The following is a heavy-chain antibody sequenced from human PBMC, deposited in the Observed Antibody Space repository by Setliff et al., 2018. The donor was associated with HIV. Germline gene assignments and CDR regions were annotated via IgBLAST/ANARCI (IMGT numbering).Heavy chain of an antibody. CDR3: ASGSGYCKNGNCYIGVHKNPDKYYFDY. J-gene: IGHJ4*02. Sequence: GESLKISCKTSGYSFTNYWIGWVRQAPGQGLEWMGIINPSGGSTSYAQKFQGRVTMTRDTSTSTVYMELSSLRSEDTAVYYCASGSGYCKNGNCYIGVHKNPDKYYFDYWGQGTLVTVSS. V-gene: IGHV1-46*01. D-gene: IGHD2-8*01. CDR2: INPSGGST. CDR1: GYSFTNYW.